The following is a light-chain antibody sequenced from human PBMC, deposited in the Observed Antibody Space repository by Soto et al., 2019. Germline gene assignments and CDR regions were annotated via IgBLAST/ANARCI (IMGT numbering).Light chain of an antibody. CDR1: SSDVGGYNY. CDR3: RSYRTRNTRQIV. J-gene: IGLJ1*01. CDR2: DVS. Sequence: QSALTQPASVSGSPGQSITISCTGTSSDVGGYNYVSWYQHHPGKAPKLMIYDVSNRPSGVSNRFSGSKSGNTASLSISGLQPEDEADYFCRSYRTRNTRQIVCGTGTKVTVL. V-gene: IGLV2-14*03.